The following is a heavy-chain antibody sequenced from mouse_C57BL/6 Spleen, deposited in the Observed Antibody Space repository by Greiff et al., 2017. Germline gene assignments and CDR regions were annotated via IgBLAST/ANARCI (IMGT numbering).Heavy chain of an antibody. CDR3: ARRDYDVGYAMDY. CDR2: IDPSDSYT. CDR1: GYTFTSYW. J-gene: IGHJ4*01. V-gene: IGHV1-59*01. Sequence: QVQLQQPGAELVRPGTSVKLSCKASGYTFTSYWMHWVKQRPGQGLEWIGVIDPSDSYTNYNQKFKGKATLTVDTSSSTAYMQLSSLTSEDSAVYYCARRDYDVGYAMDYWGQGTSVTVSS. D-gene: IGHD2-4*01.